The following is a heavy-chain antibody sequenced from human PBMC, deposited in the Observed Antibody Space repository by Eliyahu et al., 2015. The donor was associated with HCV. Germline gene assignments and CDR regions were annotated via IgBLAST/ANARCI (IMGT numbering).Heavy chain of an antibody. CDR3: ARQYCSGGSCYEDYYGMDV. CDR2: IYYSGST. Sequence: QLQLQESGPGLVKPSETLSLTCTVSGGSISSSSYYWGWTRQPPGKGLEWIGSIYYSGSTYYNPSLKSRVTISVDTSKNQFSLKLSSVTAADTAVYYCARQYCSGGSCYEDYYGMDVWGQGTTVTVSS. V-gene: IGHV4-39*01. D-gene: IGHD2-15*01. J-gene: IGHJ6*02. CDR1: GGSISSSSYY.